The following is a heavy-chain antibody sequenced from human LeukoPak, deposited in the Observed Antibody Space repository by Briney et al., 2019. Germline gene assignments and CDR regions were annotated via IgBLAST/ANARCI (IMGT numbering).Heavy chain of an antibody. V-gene: IGHV3-48*03. CDR2: ISVGGSDE. CDR3: ARDVGFNNGWPA. D-gene: IGHD6-19*01. CDR1: GFSFRTYE. Sequence: GGSLRLSSVASGFSFRTYEMNWVRQAPGKGLEWISYISVGGSDEDYAESVKGRFSISRDNAKNSLFLQMNSLRVEDTAVYYCARDVGFNNGWPAWGQGTLVTVSS. J-gene: IGHJ5*02.